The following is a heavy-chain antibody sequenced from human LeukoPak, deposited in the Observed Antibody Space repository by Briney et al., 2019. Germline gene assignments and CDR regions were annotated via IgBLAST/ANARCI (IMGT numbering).Heavy chain of an antibody. D-gene: IGHD3-10*01. CDR3: ARDLNGETY. J-gene: IGHJ4*02. V-gene: IGHV3-7*01. CDR1: GFTFSTYW. CDR2: IKPDGSQI. Sequence: GGSLRLSCAASGFTFSTYWMTWVRQAPGKGLEWVANIKPDGSQIYYVDSVKGRFTISRDNAKNSLYLQMNSLRAEDTAVYYCARDLNGETYWGQGTLVTVSS.